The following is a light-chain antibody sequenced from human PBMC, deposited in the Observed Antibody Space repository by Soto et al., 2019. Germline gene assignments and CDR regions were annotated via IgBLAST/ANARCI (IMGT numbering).Light chain of an antibody. CDR1: SSNIGSNT. Sequence: QSVLTQPPSASGTPGQGVTISCSGSSSNIGSNTVNWYQQLPGTAPKLLIHSNNQRPSGVPDRFSGSKSGTSASLAISGLQSEDEADYYCAAWDDSLNGRYVFGTGTKVTVL. CDR3: AAWDDSLNGRYV. J-gene: IGLJ1*01. V-gene: IGLV1-44*01. CDR2: SNN.